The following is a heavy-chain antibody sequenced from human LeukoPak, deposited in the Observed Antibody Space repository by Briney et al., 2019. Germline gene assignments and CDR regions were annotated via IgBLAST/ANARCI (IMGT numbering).Heavy chain of an antibody. CDR2: IYRGGGT. V-gene: IGHV3-66*01. CDR1: GFTVSTNY. Sequence: GGSLRLSCAASGFTVSTNYVSWVRQAPGKGLEWGSVIYRGGGTAYADSVKDRFTISRDNFKNMVYLHMNSLKAEDTAVYYCARVSYYDGSGYYVGEETIDYWGQGTLVTVSS. CDR3: ARVSYYDGSGYYVGEETIDY. D-gene: IGHD3-22*01. J-gene: IGHJ4*02.